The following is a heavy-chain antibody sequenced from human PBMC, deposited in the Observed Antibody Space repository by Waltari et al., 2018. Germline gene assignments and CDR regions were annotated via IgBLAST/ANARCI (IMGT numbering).Heavy chain of an antibody. D-gene: IGHD3-3*01. J-gene: IGHJ6*03. CDR1: GFSLSNAEVG. CDR2: IFSSDAK. V-gene: IGHV2-26*01. Sequence: QVTLKESGPVLVRPTETLTLTCSVSGFSLSNAEVGVSWIRQPPGKALEWLAHIFSSDAKSYSPSLPSRLTISKDTSKSQVVLTLTNVDPVDTATYYFERIQVNLWRGFHQYYHYYMDVWGKGTTVAISS. CDR3: ERIQVNLWRGFHQYYHYYMDV.